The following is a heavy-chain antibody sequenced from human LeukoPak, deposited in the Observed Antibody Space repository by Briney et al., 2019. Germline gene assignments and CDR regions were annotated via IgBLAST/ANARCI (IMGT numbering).Heavy chain of an antibody. V-gene: IGHV1-18*01. CDR1: GYTFTSYG. Sequence: APVKVSCKASGYTFTSYGISWVRQAPGQGLEWMGWISAYNGNTNYAQKLQGRVTMTTDTSTSTAYMELRSLRSDDTAVYYCARLAGIRLGPVIVGALDYWGQGTLVTVSS. D-gene: IGHD1-26*01. CDR2: ISAYNGNT. J-gene: IGHJ4*02. CDR3: ARLAGIRLGPVIVGALDY.